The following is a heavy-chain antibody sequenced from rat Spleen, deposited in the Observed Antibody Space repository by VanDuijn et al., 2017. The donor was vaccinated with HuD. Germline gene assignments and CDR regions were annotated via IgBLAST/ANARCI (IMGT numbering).Heavy chain of an antibody. V-gene: IGHV5-25*01. D-gene: IGHD1-1*01. CDR2: ISTGGGNT. J-gene: IGHJ2*01. CDR1: GFTFSDYY. CDR3: ARSRLQWSYGFDY. Sequence: EVQLVESGGGLVRPGRSLKLSCAASGFTFSDYYMAWVRQAPTKGLEWVASISTGGGNTYYRDSVKGRFTISRDNAKSTLYLQMDSLRSEDTATYYCARSRLQWSYGFDYWGQGVMVTVSS.